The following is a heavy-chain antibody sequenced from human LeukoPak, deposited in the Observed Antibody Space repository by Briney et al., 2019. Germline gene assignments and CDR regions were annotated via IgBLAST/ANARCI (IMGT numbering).Heavy chain of an antibody. J-gene: IGHJ4*02. CDR1: GYTFPSHD. CDR3: ARWAHITIFGVVNYYFDY. Sequence: ASVNVSCKASGYTFPSHDINWVRQATGQALEWMGWMNPNSGNTGYAQKFQGRVTITRNTSISTAYMELSSLRSEDTAVYYCARWAHITIFGVVNYYFDYWGQGTLVTVCS. V-gene: IGHV1-8*03. D-gene: IGHD3-3*01. CDR2: MNPNSGNT.